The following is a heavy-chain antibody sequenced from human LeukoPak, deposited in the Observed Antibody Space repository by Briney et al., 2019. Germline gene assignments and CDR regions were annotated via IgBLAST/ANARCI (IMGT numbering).Heavy chain of an antibody. CDR1: GITPSSYD. D-gene: IGHD3-10*01. V-gene: IGHV3-30-3*01. J-gene: IGHJ3*02. CDR2: ISYDGSNK. CDR3: AKDRGVWAFDI. Sequence: GGSLRLSCAASGITPSSYDMHWVRQAPGKALEWVAVISYDGSNKDYADSVKGRFTISRDNPKNTLDLQMNSPRAEDTAVYYCAKDRGVWAFDIWGQGTMVTVSS.